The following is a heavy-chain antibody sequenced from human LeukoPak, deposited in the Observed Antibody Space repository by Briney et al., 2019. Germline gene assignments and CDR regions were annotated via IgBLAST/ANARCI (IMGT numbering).Heavy chain of an antibody. D-gene: IGHD3-10*01. CDR1: GFTFSSYS. V-gene: IGHV3-21*01. Sequence: GGSLRLSCAASGFTFSSYSMNWVRQAPGKGLEWVSSISSSSSYIYYADSVKGRFTISRDNAKNSLYLQMNSLRAEDTALYYCARDGWNYYGSGSSVYYFDYWGQGTLVTVSS. CDR2: ISSSSSYI. J-gene: IGHJ4*02. CDR3: ARDGWNYYGSGSSVYYFDY.